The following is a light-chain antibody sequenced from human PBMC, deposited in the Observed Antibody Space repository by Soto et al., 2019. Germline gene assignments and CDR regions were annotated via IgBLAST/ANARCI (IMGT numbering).Light chain of an antibody. CDR3: QHCNSYSEA. CDR2: KAS. J-gene: IGKJ1*01. V-gene: IGKV1-5*03. Sequence: DIQMTQSPSTLSGSVGDRVTITCRASQTISSWLAWYQQKPGKAPKLLIYKASTLKSGVPSRFSGRGSGTEFTLTISSLQSDDFATYYCQHCNSYSEAFGQGTKVELK. CDR1: QTISSW.